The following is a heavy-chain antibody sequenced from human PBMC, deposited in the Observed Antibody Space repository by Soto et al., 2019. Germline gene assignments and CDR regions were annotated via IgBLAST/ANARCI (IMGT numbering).Heavy chain of an antibody. D-gene: IGHD1-26*01. CDR1: GYTFTSYA. Sequence: VQLVQSGAEGKKPGASVKVSCKASGYTFTSYAMHWVRQAPGQRLEWMGWINAGNGNTKYSQKFQGRVTITRDTSASTAYMELSSLRSEDTAVYYCARVGRATRYFDYWGQGTLVTVSS. V-gene: IGHV1-3*01. J-gene: IGHJ4*02. CDR2: INAGNGNT. CDR3: ARVGRATRYFDY.